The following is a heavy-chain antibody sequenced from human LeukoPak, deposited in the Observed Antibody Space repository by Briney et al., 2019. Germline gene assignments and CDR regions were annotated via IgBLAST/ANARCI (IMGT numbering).Heavy chain of an antibody. J-gene: IGHJ4*02. V-gene: IGHV3-23*01. D-gene: IGHD5-18*01. CDR3: AIEMGYSYGSDY. CDR2: ISGSGGST. CDR1: GFTFSSYA. Sequence: GGSLRLPCAASGFTFSSYAMSWVRQAPGKGLEWVSAISGSGGSTYYADSVKGRFTISRDNSKNTLYLQMNSLRAEDTAVYYCAIEMGYSYGSDYWGQGTLVTVSS.